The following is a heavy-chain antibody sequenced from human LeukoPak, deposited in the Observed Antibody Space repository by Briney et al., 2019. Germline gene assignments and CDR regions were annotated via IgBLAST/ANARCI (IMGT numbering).Heavy chain of an antibody. J-gene: IGHJ4*02. CDR2: ISTTGSDI. D-gene: IGHD1/OR15-1a*01. CDR1: GFTFSGFY. V-gene: IGHV3-11*01. Sequence: GGSLRLSCAASGFTFSGFYMTWIRQAPGRGLEWISYISTTGSDISYADSVKGRFTISRDNVKSSLYLQMNSLTAEDTAVYYCAKTARTLDYWGQGTLVTVSS. CDR3: AKTARTLDY.